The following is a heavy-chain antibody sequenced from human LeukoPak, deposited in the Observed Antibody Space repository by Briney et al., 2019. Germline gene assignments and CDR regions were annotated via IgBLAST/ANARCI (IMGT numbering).Heavy chain of an antibody. CDR3: ARNPGYCSGGSCYWYFDF. J-gene: IGHJ2*01. CDR2: IYDSGTT. D-gene: IGHD2-15*01. Sequence: SETLSLTCTVSGGSISSYYWSWIRQPPGKGLEWIGYIYDSGTTHYNPSLKSRVTISVDTSKNQFSLKLSSVIVTDTAVYYCARNPGYCSGGSCYWYFDFWGRGTLVTVSS. V-gene: IGHV4-59*08. CDR1: GGSISSYY.